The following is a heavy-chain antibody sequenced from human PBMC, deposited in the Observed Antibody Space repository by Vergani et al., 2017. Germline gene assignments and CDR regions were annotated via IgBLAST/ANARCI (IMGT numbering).Heavy chain of an antibody. CDR3: ARDRAPEYSSSSAXFDP. D-gene: IGHD6-6*01. Sequence: QVQLVQSGAEVKKPGASVKVSCKASGYTFTTYGISWVRQAPGQGREWMGWISAYNGNTNYAQKLQGRVTMTTDTSTSTAYMELRSLRSDDTALYYCARDRAPEYSSSSAXFDPWGQGTLVTVSS. CDR2: ISAYNGNT. CDR1: GYTFTTYG. V-gene: IGHV1-18*04. J-gene: IGHJ5*02.